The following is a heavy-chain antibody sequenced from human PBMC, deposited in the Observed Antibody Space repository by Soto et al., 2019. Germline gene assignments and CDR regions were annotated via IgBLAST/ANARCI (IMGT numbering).Heavy chain of an antibody. CDR2: ITEDGSGT. V-gene: IGHV3-74*01. CDR1: GFTFSSYP. Sequence: EVQLVESGGAIVQPGGSLRLSCATSGFTFSSYPIHGVRQAPGKGPVWVSRITEDGSGTTYADSVKGRFTVTGDNAKNTMYMQMSGLGAEDTAVDNCVRGTKGGRGLAYWGQGTLVSVSS. CDR3: VRGTKGGRGLAY. J-gene: IGHJ4*02. D-gene: IGHD2-2*01.